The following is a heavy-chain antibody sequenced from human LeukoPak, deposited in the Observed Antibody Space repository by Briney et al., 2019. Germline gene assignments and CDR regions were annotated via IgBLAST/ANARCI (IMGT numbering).Heavy chain of an antibody. J-gene: IGHJ4*02. Sequence: VASVKVSFKASGYTFTGYYMHWVRQAPGQGLAWMGWINPNSGGTNYAQKFQGRVTMTRDTSISTAYMELSRLRSDDTAVYYCASPVLRYFDWQYYFDHWGQGTLVPVSS. D-gene: IGHD3-9*01. V-gene: IGHV1-2*02. CDR1: GYTFTGYY. CDR2: INPNSGGT. CDR3: ASPVLRYFDWQYYFDH.